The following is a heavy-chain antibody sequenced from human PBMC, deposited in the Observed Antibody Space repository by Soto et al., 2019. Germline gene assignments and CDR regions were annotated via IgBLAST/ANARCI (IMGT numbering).Heavy chain of an antibody. CDR1: GFTFSDYY. Sequence: QVQLVESGGGLVEPGGSLRLSCVVSGFTFSDYYMSWIRQAPGKGLEWVSYISKTATTTYYGDSVRGRFTISRDNAKKSLYLQMNGLRGEDTAIYYWARGGPTSSSGTGFDTWGQGTLGTVAS. CDR3: ARGGPTSSSGTGFDT. CDR2: ISKTATTT. J-gene: IGHJ5*02. D-gene: IGHD3-10*01. V-gene: IGHV3-11*01.